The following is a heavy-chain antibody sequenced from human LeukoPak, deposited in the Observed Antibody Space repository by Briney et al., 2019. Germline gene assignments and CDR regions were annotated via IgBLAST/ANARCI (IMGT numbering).Heavy chain of an antibody. CDR1: GLTFSDYA. D-gene: IGHD3-10*01. J-gene: IGHJ4*02. V-gene: IGHV3-23*01. CDR2: ISTSGGTT. Sequence: GGSLRLSCAASGLTFSDYAMSWVRQAPGKELKWVSAISTSGGTTVYADSVKGRFTISRDNSRNTLYLQMNSLRAEDTAVYYCASRSGGYRHFDDWGQGTLVTVSS. CDR3: ASRSGGYRHFDD.